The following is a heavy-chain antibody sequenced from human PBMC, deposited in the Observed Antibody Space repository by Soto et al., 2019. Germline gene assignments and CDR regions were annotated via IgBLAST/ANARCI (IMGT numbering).Heavy chain of an antibody. CDR2: IYYSGST. J-gene: IGHJ5*02. Sequence: SETLSLTCTVSGGSISSGGYYWSWIRQHPGKGLEWIGYIYYSGSTYYNTSLKSRVTISVDTSKNQFSLKLSSVTAADTVVYYCARGERATGGTAWFDPWGQGTLVTVS. CDR1: GGSISSGGYY. D-gene: IGHD7-27*01. V-gene: IGHV4-31*03. CDR3: ARGERATGGTAWFDP.